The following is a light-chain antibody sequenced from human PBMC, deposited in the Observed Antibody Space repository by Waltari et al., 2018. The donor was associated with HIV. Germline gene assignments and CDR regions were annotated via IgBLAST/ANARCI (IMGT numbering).Light chain of an antibody. Sequence: SSDLTQAPLVSVSPGQTASISCSGHELANQYVHWYQEKAGQAPVLVFFRDSERPLGCPERISGSRSGILATLTSSGVLAEDEADYYCQSAATSGTSVVFGGGTKLTVL. J-gene: IGLJ2*01. V-gene: IGLV3-25*03. CDR1: ELANQY. CDR3: QSAATSGTSVV. CDR2: RDS.